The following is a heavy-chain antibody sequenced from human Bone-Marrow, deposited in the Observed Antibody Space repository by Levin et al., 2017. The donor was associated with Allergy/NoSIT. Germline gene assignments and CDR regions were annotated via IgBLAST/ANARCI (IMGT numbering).Heavy chain of an antibody. CDR1: GYTFTSYA. V-gene: IGHV1-3*01. Sequence: GASVKVSCKASGYTFTSYAMHWVRQAPGQRLEWMGWINAGNGNTKYSQKFQGRVTITRDTSASTAYMELSSLRSEDTAVYYCARGAAMRGDWLGYWGQGTLVTVSS. D-gene: IGHD2-21*02. CDR3: ARGAAMRGDWLGY. J-gene: IGHJ4*02. CDR2: INAGNGNT.